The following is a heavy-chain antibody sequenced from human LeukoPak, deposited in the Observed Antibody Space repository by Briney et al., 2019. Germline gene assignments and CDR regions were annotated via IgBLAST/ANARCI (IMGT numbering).Heavy chain of an antibody. V-gene: IGHV3-21*01. CDR1: GFTFSSYS. CDR3: ARDWTYDSSGYYSDDAFDI. D-gene: IGHD3-22*01. J-gene: IGHJ3*02. CDR2: ISSSSSYI. Sequence: GGSLRLSCAASGFTFSSYSMNWVRQAPGKGLEWVSSISSSSSYIYYADSVKGRFTISRDNAKNSLYLQMNSLRAEDTAVYYCARDWTYDSSGYYSDDAFDIWGQGTMVTVSS.